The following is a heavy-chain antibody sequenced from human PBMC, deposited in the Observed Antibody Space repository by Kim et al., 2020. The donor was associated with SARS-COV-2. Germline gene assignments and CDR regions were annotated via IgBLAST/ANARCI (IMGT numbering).Heavy chain of an antibody. J-gene: IGHJ6*02. CDR3: ARSGFPVSSGWYGFNYYYGMDV. CDR2: IYTSGST. Sequence: SETLSLTCTVSGGSISSYYWSWIRQPAGKGLEWIGRIYTSGSTNYNPSLKSRVTMSVDTSKNQFSLKLSSVTAADTAVYYCARSGFPVSSGWYGFNYYYGMDVWGQGTPVTVSS. V-gene: IGHV4-4*07. D-gene: IGHD6-19*01. CDR1: GGSISSYY.